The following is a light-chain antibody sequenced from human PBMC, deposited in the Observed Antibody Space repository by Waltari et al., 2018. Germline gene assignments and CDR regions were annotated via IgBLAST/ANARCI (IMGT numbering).Light chain of an antibody. V-gene: IGKV2-30*02. J-gene: IGKJ1*01. Sequence: DAVMTQSPPSLPVTLGQPASISCRSSQSLVHSDGNTYLNWLHQAPGQSPRRLFYRVTGADFGVAVRFSGSGSGTDFTLNISRVEAENVWVYYCMQGIHWPGTFGQGTKVELK. CDR3: MQGIHWPGT. CDR1: QSLVHSDGNTY. CDR2: RVT.